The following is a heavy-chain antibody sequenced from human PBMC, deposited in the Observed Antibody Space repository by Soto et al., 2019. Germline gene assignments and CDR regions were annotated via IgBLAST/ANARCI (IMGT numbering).Heavy chain of an antibody. CDR1: GGSFRTYS. CDR3: AKGAVAGTPTSYYYYGMDV. D-gene: IGHD6-19*01. V-gene: IGHV1-69*12. J-gene: IGHJ6*02. CDR2: IIPIFGTV. Sequence: QVQLLQSGAEVKKPGSSVRVSCEASGGSFRTYSISWVRQAPGQGLEWMGEIIPIFGTVNYAQKFQGRVTIPAEEPTPTVYMDLRSLRSEDTAVYYCAKGAVAGTPTSYYYYGMDVWGQGTTVTVSS.